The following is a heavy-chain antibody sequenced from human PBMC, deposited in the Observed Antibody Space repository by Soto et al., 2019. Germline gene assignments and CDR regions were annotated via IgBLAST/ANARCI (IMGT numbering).Heavy chain of an antibody. Sequence: SVKVSSKASGDTFNFYTFSWVRQAPGQGLDWMGRIIPMVGMSNYAQKFQGRVTIIADRSTNTTYMQLSSLRSEDTALYYCATSYGSGSRPFDSWGQGTPVTVSS. CDR3: ATSYGSGSRPFDS. CDR2: IIPMVGMS. V-gene: IGHV1-69*02. CDR1: GDTFNFYT. J-gene: IGHJ4*02. D-gene: IGHD3-10*01.